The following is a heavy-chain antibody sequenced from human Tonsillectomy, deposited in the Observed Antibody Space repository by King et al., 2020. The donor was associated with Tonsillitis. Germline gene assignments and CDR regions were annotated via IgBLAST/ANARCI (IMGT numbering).Heavy chain of an antibody. D-gene: IGHD6-19*01. J-gene: IGHJ4*02. Sequence: QLQESGPGLVKPSGTLSLTCTVSGGSISSSSYYWGWIRQPPGKGLEWIGSIYYSGSTYYNPSLKSRVTISVDTSKNQFSLKLSSVTAADTAVYYCARWYSSGWYYFDSWGQGTLVTVSS. V-gene: IGHV4-39*01. CDR2: IYYSGST. CDR3: ARWYSSGWYYFDS. CDR1: GGSISSSSYY.